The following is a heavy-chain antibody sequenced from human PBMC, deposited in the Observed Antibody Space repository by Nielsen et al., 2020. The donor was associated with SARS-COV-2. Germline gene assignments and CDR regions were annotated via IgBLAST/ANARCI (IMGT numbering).Heavy chain of an antibody. CDR1: GFTFSSYS. J-gene: IGHJ4*02. Sequence: GESLKISCAASGFTFSSYSMNWVRQAPGKGLEWVSSISSSSSYIYYADSVKGRFTISRDNAKNSLYLQMNSLRAEDTAVYYCARESPPYYDSSAAFNYWGQGTLVTVSS. CDR2: ISSSSSYI. CDR3: ARESPPYYDSSAAFNY. V-gene: IGHV3-21*01. D-gene: IGHD3-22*01.